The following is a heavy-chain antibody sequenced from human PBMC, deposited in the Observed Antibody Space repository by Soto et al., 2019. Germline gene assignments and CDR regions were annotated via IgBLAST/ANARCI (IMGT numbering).Heavy chain of an antibody. J-gene: IGHJ4*02. V-gene: IGHV3-7*04. CDR1: GFTFSDYW. Sequence: EVQLVQSGGGLAQPGGSLRLSCVGSGFTFSDYWMTWVRQAPGKGLEWVANIKPDGTDKNYVDFVKGRFTISRDNANNSLYLQMKSLRAEDTAVYHCAWGVSGAHWGQGTLVTVSS. CDR3: AWGVSGAH. D-gene: IGHD3-10*02. CDR2: IKPDGTDK.